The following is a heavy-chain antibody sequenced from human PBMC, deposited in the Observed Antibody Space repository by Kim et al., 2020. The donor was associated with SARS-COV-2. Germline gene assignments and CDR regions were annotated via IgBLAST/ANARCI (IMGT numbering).Heavy chain of an antibody. Sequence: ASVKVSCMASGYTFTSNHMHWVRQAPGQGLEWMGMITPTGDITTYSQSFQGRLTMTTDTSTSTVYMELSSLTSEYTAVYFCARDLSGAWTFDYWGQGTLVTVSS. CDR2: ITPTGDIT. D-gene: IGHD2-21*02. J-gene: IGHJ4*02. CDR3: ARDLSGAWTFDY. V-gene: IGHV1-46*01. CDR1: GYTFTSNH.